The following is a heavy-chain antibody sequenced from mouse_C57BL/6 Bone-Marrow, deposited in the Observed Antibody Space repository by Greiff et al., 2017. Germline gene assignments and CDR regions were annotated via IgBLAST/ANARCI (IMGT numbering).Heavy chain of an antibody. CDR3: ARDAVVAPTEYFDV. CDR1: GFTFSSYA. J-gene: IGHJ1*03. CDR2: ISDGGRYT. D-gene: IGHD1-1*01. V-gene: IGHV5-4*01. Sequence: EVQVVESGGGLVKPGGSLKLSCAASGFTFSSYAMSWVRQTPEKRLEWVATISDGGRYTYYPDNVKGRFTISRDNAKNNLYLQMSHRKSEDTAMYYCARDAVVAPTEYFDVWGTGTTVTVSS.